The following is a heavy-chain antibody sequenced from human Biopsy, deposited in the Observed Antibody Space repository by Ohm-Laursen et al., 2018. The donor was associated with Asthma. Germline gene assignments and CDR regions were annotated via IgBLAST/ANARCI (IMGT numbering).Heavy chain of an antibody. CDR3: ARAVDYSHYYGIDV. J-gene: IGHJ6*02. Sequence: ASVKVSCKTSGYTFNSAGITWVRQAPGQGLEWMGWISVYNGNTKVAQKLQDRVTMVTDTSTSTAYIELRSLRSDDTAVYFCARAVDYSHYYGIDVWGQGTTVTVS. D-gene: IGHD3-10*01. CDR2: ISVYNGNT. CDR1: GYTFNSAG. V-gene: IGHV1-18*01.